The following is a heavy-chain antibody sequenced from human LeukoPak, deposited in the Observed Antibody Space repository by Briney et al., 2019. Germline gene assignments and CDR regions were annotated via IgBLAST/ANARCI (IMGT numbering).Heavy chain of an antibody. CDR1: GFTFSTYW. D-gene: IGHD2-15*01. Sequence: PGGSLRLSCAASGFTFSTYWMSWVRQAPGKGLEWVANIKKDGSEKYYVDSVKGRFTISRDNAKKSLYLQMNSLRSEDTAVYYCANVGLYCSGTNSYEWDFEYWGQGTLVTVSS. J-gene: IGHJ4*02. V-gene: IGHV3-7*01. CDR3: ANVGLYCSGTNSYEWDFEY. CDR2: IKKDGSEK.